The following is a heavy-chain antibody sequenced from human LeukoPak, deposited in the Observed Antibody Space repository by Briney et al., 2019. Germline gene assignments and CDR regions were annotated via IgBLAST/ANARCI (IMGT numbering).Heavy chain of an antibody. V-gene: IGHV4-39*07. CDR2: IFYSGST. CDR1: SGSISTSNYY. D-gene: IGHD3-10*01. CDR3: ARGRRNSISLIRGARAYNWFDP. J-gene: IGHJ5*02. Sequence: SETLSLTCTVSSGSISTSNYYWGWVRQPPGEALEWFGNIFYSGSTYYSPSLKSRVTISVDTSKNQFSLKLSSVTAADTAVYYCARGRRNSISLIRGARAYNWFDPWGQGTLVTVSS.